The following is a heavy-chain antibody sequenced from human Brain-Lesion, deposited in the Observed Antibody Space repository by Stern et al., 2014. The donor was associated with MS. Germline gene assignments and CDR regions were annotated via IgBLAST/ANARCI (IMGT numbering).Heavy chain of an antibody. Sequence: EVQLVESGGGFVQPGGSLGLACAASGFRFSSYAMSWVRQTPGKGLEWVSGISASGGSTYYADSVKGRFTISRDKSKNTLFLQMNSLRAEDTAVYYCAKGVWGSYLNAFDMWGQGTMVTVSS. J-gene: IGHJ3*02. V-gene: IGHV3-23*04. CDR2: ISASGGST. CDR3: AKGVWGSYLNAFDM. CDR1: GFRFSSYA. D-gene: IGHD3-16*02.